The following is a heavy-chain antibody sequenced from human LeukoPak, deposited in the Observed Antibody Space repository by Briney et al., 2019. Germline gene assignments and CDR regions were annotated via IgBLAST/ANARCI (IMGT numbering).Heavy chain of an antibody. J-gene: IGHJ5*02. CDR3: ARGGYSSSWYFGNWFDP. D-gene: IGHD6-13*01. V-gene: IGHV4-59*12. Sequence: PSETLSLTCTVSGGSISSYYWSWIRQPPGKGLEWIGSIYYSGSTYYNPSLKSRVTISVDTSKNQFSLKLSSVTAADTAVYYCARGGYSSSWYFGNWFDPWGQGTLVTVSS. CDR2: IYYSGST. CDR1: GGSISSYY.